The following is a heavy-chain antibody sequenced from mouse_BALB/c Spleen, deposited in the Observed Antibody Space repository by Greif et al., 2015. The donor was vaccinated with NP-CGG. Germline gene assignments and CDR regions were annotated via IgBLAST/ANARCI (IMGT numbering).Heavy chain of an antibody. V-gene: IGHV1-7*01. CDR1: GYTFTSYW. J-gene: IGHJ4*01. CDR3: ARHRDYDAMDY. Sequence: QVQLKQSGAELAKPGASVKMSCKASGYTFTSYWMHWVKQRPGQGLEWIGYINPSTGYTEYNQKFKDKATLTADKSSSTAYMQLSSLTSEDSAVYYCARHRDYDAMDYWGQGTSVTVSS. CDR2: INPSTGYT. D-gene: IGHD2-14*01.